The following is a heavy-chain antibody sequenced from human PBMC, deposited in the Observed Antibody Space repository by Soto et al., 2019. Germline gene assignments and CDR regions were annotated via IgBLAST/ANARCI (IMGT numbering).Heavy chain of an antibody. V-gene: IGHV3-23*01. CDR2: ISGRGGST. J-gene: IGHJ4*02. Sequence: PGGSLGLSCAASGFTFSNYAMSWVRQAPGKGLEWVSSISGRGGSTYADSVKGRFAISRDNSKNTLYLQMSSLRAEDTAMYYCAKSNLCCDRANCYVIDYWGQGTLVTVSS. CDR1: GFTFSNYA. D-gene: IGHD2-2*01. CDR3: AKSNLCCDRANCYVIDY.